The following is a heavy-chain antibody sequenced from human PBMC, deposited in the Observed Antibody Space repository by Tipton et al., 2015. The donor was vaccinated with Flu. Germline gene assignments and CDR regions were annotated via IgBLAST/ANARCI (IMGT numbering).Heavy chain of an antibody. D-gene: IGHD4-23*01. CDR2: IYYSGST. CDR1: GGSIGVTTYY. CDR3: ARVGVVTPFDY. V-gene: IGHV4-39*07. J-gene: IGHJ4*02. Sequence: TLSLTCTVSGGSIGVTTYYWGWIRQPPGKGLEWIGSIYYSGSTYYNPSLKSRVTISVDTSKNQFSLKLSSVTAADTAVYYCARVGVVTPFDYWGQGTLVTVSS.